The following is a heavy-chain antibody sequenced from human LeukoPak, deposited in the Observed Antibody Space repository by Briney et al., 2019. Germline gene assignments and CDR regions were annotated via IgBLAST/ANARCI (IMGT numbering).Heavy chain of an antibody. CDR1: GFTFTSSA. V-gene: IGHV1-58*02. J-gene: IGHJ4*02. CDR2: IVVGSGNT. CDR3: AANGYSSGWYY. Sequence: GASVKVSCKASGFTFTSSAMQLVRQARGQRLEWIGWIVVGSGNTNYAQKFQERVTITRDMSTSTAYMELSSLRSEDTAVYYCAANGYSSGWYYWGQGTLVTVSS. D-gene: IGHD6-19*01.